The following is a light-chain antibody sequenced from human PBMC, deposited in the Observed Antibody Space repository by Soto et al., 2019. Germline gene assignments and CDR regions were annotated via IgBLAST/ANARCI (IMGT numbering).Light chain of an antibody. CDR3: SSYTTSSTQV. Sequence: QSALTQPASVSGSPGQSITIFCTGTSRDVGYYNYVSWYQHHPGKVPKLIIYEVSNRPSGVSNRFSGSKSGNTASLAISGLQAEDEADYYCSSYTTSSTQVFGGGTKVTVL. J-gene: IGLJ3*02. V-gene: IGLV2-14*01. CDR1: SRDVGYYNY. CDR2: EVS.